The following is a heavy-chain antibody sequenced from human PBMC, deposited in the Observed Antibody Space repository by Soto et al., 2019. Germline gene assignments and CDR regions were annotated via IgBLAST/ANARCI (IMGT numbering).Heavy chain of an antibody. CDR1: GFTFSSYA. Sequence: EVQLLESGGGLVQPGGSLRLSCAASGFTFSSYAMSWVRQAPGKGLEWVSAISGSGGSTYYADSVKGRFTISRDNSKNTLYLQMNSLRAEDTAVYYCAKDQESNFLRYFDWLLSAPDFWGQGTLVTVSS. J-gene: IGHJ4*02. CDR3: AKDQESNFLRYFDWLLSAPDF. V-gene: IGHV3-23*01. D-gene: IGHD3-9*01. CDR2: ISGSGGST.